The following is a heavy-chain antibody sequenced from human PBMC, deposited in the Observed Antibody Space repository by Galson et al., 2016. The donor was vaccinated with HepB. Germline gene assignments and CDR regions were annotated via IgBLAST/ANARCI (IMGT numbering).Heavy chain of an antibody. D-gene: IGHD6-19*01. CDR1: GFTVSSNY. V-gene: IGHV3-53*01. CDR2: IYSSGYT. J-gene: IGHJ5*02. Sequence: SLRLSCAASGFTVSSNYMIWVRQAPGKGLEWVSVIYSSGYTYYADSVKGRFTISRDNSKNTLYLRMNSLRAEDTAVYYCARARYSSGLYNWFDPWGQGTLVTVSS. CDR3: ARARYSSGLYNWFDP.